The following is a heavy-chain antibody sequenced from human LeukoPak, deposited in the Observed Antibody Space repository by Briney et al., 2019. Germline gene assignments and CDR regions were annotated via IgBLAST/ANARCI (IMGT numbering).Heavy chain of an antibody. V-gene: IGHV4-59*11. D-gene: IGHD4-17*01. Sequence: SETLSLTCAGSGDSFSSHYWTWIRQSPGTGLEWIGYISHIGRTNYNHSLKSRVTISIDTSKNQFSLKLRSVTDADTAVYYCARDLVTVTKGFDIWGQGTMVSVSP. CDR2: ISHIGRT. CDR1: GDSFSSHY. CDR3: ARDLVTVTKGFDI. J-gene: IGHJ3*02.